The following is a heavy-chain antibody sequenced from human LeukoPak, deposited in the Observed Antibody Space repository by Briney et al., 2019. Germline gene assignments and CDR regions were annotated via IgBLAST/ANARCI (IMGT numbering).Heavy chain of an antibody. CDR3: ASRSGTFPYYFDY. J-gene: IGHJ4*02. CDR2: ISTYNGNT. V-gene: IGHV1-18*01. Sequence: ASVKVSCKTSGYTFTSYGMSWVRQAPGQGLEWMRWISTYNGNTNYAQKFQGRVTMTTDTSTSTAYMELRSLRSDDTAVYFCASRSGTFPYYFDYWGQGTLVTVSS. CDR1: GYTFTSYG. D-gene: IGHD1-7*01.